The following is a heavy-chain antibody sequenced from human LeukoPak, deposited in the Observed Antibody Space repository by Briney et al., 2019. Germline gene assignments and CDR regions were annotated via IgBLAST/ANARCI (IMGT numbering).Heavy chain of an antibody. V-gene: IGHV4-59*08. CDR2: VYNSGDT. CDR3: ARLKLGAYFDL. Sequence: TLSLTCTVSGGSTSGDYWSWIRQSPGKGLEWVGYVYNSGDTGKNPSLKSRVTILLDTSKNQCSLKLTSVSAADTAVYYCARLKLGAYFDLWGRGTLVTVSS. CDR1: GGSTSGDY. J-gene: IGHJ2*01. D-gene: IGHD3-16*01.